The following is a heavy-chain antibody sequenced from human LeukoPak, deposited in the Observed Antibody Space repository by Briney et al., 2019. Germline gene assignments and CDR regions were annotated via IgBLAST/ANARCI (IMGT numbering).Heavy chain of an antibody. Sequence: PSQTLSLTCAVSGGSISSGGYSWSWIRQPPGKGLEWIGYIYYSGSTYYNPSLKSRVTISVDTSKNQFSLKLSSVTAADTAVYYCARGTLSIAARPNFVGYNWFDPWGQGTLVTVSS. CDR1: GGSISSGGYS. J-gene: IGHJ5*02. D-gene: IGHD6-6*01. CDR3: ARGTLSIAARPNFVGYNWFDP. V-gene: IGHV4-30-4*07. CDR2: IYYSGST.